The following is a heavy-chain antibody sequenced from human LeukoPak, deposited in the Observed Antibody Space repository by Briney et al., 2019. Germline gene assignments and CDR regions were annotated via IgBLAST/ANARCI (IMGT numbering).Heavy chain of an antibody. Sequence: PSETLSLTCAVYGGSFSGYYWSWIRQPPGKGLEWIGEINHSGSTNYNPSLKSRVTISVDTSKNQFSLKLSSVTAADTAVYYCARGRVAAPKYYFDYWGQGTLVTVSS. CDR3: ARGRVAAPKYYFDY. CDR1: GGSFSGYY. D-gene: IGHD2-15*01. J-gene: IGHJ4*02. CDR2: INHSGST. V-gene: IGHV4-34*01.